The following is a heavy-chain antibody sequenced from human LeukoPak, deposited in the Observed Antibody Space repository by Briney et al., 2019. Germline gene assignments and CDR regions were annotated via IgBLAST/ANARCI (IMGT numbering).Heavy chain of an antibody. D-gene: IGHD3-9*01. CDR2: ISAYNGNT. Sequence: ASVRVSCKASGYTFTSYGISWVRQAPGQGLEWMVWISAYNGNTNYAQKLQGRVTMTTDTSTSTAYMELRSLRSDDTVVYYCASGIRYFDWLLIPKPKIDYWGQGTLVTVSS. V-gene: IGHV1-18*01. CDR3: ASGIRYFDWLLIPKPKIDY. J-gene: IGHJ4*02. CDR1: GYTFTSYG.